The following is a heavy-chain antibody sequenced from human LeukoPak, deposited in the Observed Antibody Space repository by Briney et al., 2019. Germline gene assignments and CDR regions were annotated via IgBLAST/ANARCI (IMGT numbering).Heavy chain of an antibody. V-gene: IGHV3-23*01. D-gene: IGHD5-12*01. CDR2: INFSGNNT. J-gene: IGHJ4*02. CDR3: TCNRRLLRWDLDY. Sequence: PGGSLRLSCSASGFTFSSYAMNWVRQAPGKGLEWISTINFSGNNTFYADSVKGPFTISRDISKNTLYLRMDSLRAEDTAVYYCTCNRRLLRWDLDYWGQGTLVTVSS. CDR1: GFTFSSYA.